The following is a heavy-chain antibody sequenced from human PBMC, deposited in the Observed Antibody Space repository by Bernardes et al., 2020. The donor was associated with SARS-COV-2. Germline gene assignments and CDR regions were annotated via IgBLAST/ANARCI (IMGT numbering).Heavy chain of an antibody. J-gene: IGHJ4*02. CDR3: ASEGGPYHYVWGRYFQY. D-gene: IGHD3-16*01. Sequence: GGSLRLSCAASGFTFSNYALHWVRQAPGKGLEWVAVISYDGSTKYSADSVKGRFTISRDNSKNTLFLQMSSLRADDTAVYYCASEGGPYHYVWGRYFQYWGQGTLVTVSS. V-gene: IGHV3-30-3*01. CDR1: GFTFSNYA. CDR2: ISYDGSTK.